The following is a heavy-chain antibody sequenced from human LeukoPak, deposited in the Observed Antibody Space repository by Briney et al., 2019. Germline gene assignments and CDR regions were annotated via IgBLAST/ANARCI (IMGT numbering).Heavy chain of an antibody. D-gene: IGHD4-11*01. CDR3: ARMDDYTNYYFDY. Sequence: GGSLRLSCAASGFTFTRFAMYWVRQAPGKGLEFVSAISSNGDRTYYAKSVKDRSTISRDNAKNTVDLQMGSLRPEDMGVYYCARMDDYTNYYFDYWGQGTVVTVSS. CDR2: ISSNGDRT. J-gene: IGHJ4*02. CDR1: GFTFTRFA. V-gene: IGHV3-64*01.